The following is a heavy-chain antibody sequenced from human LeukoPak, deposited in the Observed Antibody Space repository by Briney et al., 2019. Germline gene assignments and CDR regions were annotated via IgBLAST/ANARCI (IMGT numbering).Heavy chain of an antibody. CDR1: GFTFSSYW. CDR2: IKQDGSEK. D-gene: IGHD6-19*01. CDR3: ARVKSSLKYYYYYYYMDV. V-gene: IGHV3-7*01. J-gene: IGHJ6*03. Sequence: GGSLRLSCAASGFTFSSYWMSWVRQAPGKGLEWVAIIKQDGSEKYYVDSVKGRFTISRDNAKNSLYLQMNSLRAEDTAVYYCARVKSSLKYYYYYYYMDVWGKGTTVTVSS.